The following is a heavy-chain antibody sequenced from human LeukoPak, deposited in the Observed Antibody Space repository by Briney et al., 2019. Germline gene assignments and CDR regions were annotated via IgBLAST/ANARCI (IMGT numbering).Heavy chain of an antibody. D-gene: IGHD6-6*01. V-gene: IGHV4-59*01. Sequence: SETLSLTCTVSGGSISSYYWSWIRQPPGKGLEWIGYIYYSGSTNYNPSLKSRVTISVDTSKNQFSLKLSSVTAADTAVYYCARERGSSSVAFDIWGQGTMVTVSS. CDR2: IYYSGST. CDR1: GGSISSYY. CDR3: ARERGSSSVAFDI. J-gene: IGHJ3*02.